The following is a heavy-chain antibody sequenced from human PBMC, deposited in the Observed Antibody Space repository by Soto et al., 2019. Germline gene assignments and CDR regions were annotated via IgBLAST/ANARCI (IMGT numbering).Heavy chain of an antibody. Sequence: QLQLQESGSGLVKPSQTLSLTCAVSVGSISSGGYSWSWIRQPPGKGLEWIGYIYHSGSTYYNPSLKSRVTISVDRSKNQFSLKLSSVTAADTAVYYCASRSYCSGGSCYSGEGGDYVDWYFDLWGRGTLVTVSS. CDR3: ASRSYCSGGSCYSGEGGDYVDWYFDL. D-gene: IGHD2-15*01. V-gene: IGHV4-30-2*01. J-gene: IGHJ2*01. CDR1: VGSISSGGYS. CDR2: IYHSGST.